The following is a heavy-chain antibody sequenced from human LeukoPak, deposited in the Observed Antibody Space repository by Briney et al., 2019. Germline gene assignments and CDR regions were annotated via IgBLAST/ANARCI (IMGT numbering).Heavy chain of an antibody. D-gene: IGHD2-2*01. Sequence: GGSLRLSCAASGFTFSDYYMRWIRQAPGKGLEWVSYISSSGSTIYYADSVKGRFTISRDNAKNSLYLQMNSLRAEDTAVYYCARVPGYCSSTSCYAPPDGMDVWGQGTTVTVSS. CDR2: ISSSGSTI. CDR1: GFTFSDYY. CDR3: ARVPGYCSSTSCYAPPDGMDV. V-gene: IGHV3-11*01. J-gene: IGHJ6*02.